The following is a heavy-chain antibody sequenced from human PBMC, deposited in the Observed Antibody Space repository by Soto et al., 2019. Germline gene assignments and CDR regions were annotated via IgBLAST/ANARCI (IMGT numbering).Heavy chain of an antibody. D-gene: IGHD2-21*02. CDR3: ASSLAYCGGDCYRGGIDY. Sequence: QVQLVQSGAEVKKPGSSAKVSCKASGGTFSSYAISWVRQAPGQGLEWMGGIIPIFGTANYAQKFQGRVTITADESTSTAYMELSSLRSEDTAVYYCASSLAYCGGDCYRGGIDYWGQGTLVTVSS. CDR2: IIPIFGTA. CDR1: GGTFSSYA. J-gene: IGHJ4*02. V-gene: IGHV1-69*01.